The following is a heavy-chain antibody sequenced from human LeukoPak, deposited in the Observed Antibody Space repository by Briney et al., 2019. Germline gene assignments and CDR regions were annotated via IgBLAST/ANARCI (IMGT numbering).Heavy chain of an antibody. V-gene: IGHV3-53*01. J-gene: IGHJ4*02. Sequence: GGSLRLSCAASVFTFSSYDMSWVRQAPGKGLEWGSVIYSGGSTYYADSVKGRVTISRHNSKKTLYLQMHSLRAEDTAVYYCAGREGWFPVWGQGTLVTDSS. CDR1: VFTFSSYD. CDR3: AGREGWFPV. D-gene: IGHD6-19*01. CDR2: IYSGGST.